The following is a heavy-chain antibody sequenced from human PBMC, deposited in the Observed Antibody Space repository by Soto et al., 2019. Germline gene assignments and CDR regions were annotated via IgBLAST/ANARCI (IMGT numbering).Heavy chain of an antibody. CDR2: IIPIFGTA. D-gene: IGHD2-2*01. Sequence: AVKVSCKASGCTFGSYAISWVRQAPGQGLEWMGGIIPIFGTANYAQKFQGRVTITADKSTSTAYMELSSLRSEDTAVYYCARAALYCSSTSCSYVYYYYGMDVWGQGTTVTVSS. J-gene: IGHJ6*02. CDR3: ARAALYCSSTSCSYVYYYYGMDV. V-gene: IGHV1-69*06. CDR1: GCTFGSYA.